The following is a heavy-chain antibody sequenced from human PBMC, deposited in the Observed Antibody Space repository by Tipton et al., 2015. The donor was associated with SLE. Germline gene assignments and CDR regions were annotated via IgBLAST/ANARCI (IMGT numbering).Heavy chain of an antibody. V-gene: IGHV4-61*01. CDR1: GGSVSSGSYY. J-gene: IGHJ2*01. CDR3: ARSESHFDL. Sequence: TLSLTCTVSGGSVSSGSYYWSWIRQPPGKGLEWIGYIYYSGSTNYNPSLKSRVTISVDTSKNQFSLKLSSMTAADTAVYYCARSESHFDLWGRGTLVTVSS. CDR2: IYYSGST.